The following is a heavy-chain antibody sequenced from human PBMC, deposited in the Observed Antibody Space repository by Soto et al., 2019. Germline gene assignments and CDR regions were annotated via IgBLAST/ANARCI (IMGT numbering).Heavy chain of an antibody. J-gene: IGHJ5*02. CDR1: GYRFTGYW. Sequence: GESLKISCKCSGYRFTGYWIGWVRQMPGKGLEWMGIIYPGDSYTTYSPSFQGQATMSTDKSIITAYLQWSSLKASDTAIYYCARVDPTNGGWFDPWGQGPQVTVSS. CDR2: IYPGDSYT. CDR3: ARVDPTNGGWFDP. V-gene: IGHV5-51*01. D-gene: IGHD3-10*01.